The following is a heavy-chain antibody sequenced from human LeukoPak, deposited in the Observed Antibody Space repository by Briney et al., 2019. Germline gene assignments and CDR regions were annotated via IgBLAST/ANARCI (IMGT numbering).Heavy chain of an antibody. J-gene: IGHJ4*02. D-gene: IGHD5-18*01. CDR2: IIPIFGTA. Sequence: GASVKVSCKASGGTFSSYAISWVRQAPGQGLEWMGGIIPIFGTANYAQKFQGRVTITTDESTSTAYMELSCLRSEDTAVYYCAGPARGRELWLLERYYFDYWGQGTLVTVSS. CDR1: GGTFSSYA. V-gene: IGHV1-69*05. CDR3: AGPARGRELWLLERYYFDY.